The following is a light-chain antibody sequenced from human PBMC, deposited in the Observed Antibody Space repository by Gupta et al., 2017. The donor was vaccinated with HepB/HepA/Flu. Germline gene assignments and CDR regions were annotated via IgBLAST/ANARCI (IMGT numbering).Light chain of an antibody. CDR1: QSCWDITNRRNY. V-gene: IGKV4-1*01. J-gene: IGKJ3*01. CDR2: WAS. CDR3: QHHDVSPFI. Sequence: EIFITHSQDSLAMSVRETATCNCQPSQSCWDITNRRNYIAWYHKNPGQPPKLLFSWASTRHSGVPDSFVVSGSDTDFTLTITSLQDDDVAVYYCQHHDVSPFIFGHGTKVDIK.